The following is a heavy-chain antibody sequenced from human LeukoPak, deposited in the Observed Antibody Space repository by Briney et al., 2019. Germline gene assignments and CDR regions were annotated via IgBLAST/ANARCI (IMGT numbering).Heavy chain of an antibody. D-gene: IGHD4/OR15-4a*01. CDR1: GGTFSSYA. J-gene: IGHJ4*02. CDR3: ARDGKGDYGPILNDY. CDR2: IIPIFGTA. V-gene: IGHV1-69*13. Sequence: LVKVSCKASGGTFSSYAISWVRQAPGQGLEWMGGIIPIFGTANYAQKFQGRVTITADESTSTAYMELSSLRSEDTAVYYCARDGKGDYGPILNDYWGQGTLVTVSS.